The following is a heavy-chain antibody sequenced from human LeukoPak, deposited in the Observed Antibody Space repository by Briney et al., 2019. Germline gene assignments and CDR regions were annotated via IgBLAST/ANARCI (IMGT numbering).Heavy chain of an antibody. V-gene: IGHV1-8*01. CDR3: ARRIRGAPTDH. CDR2: MNPNSGNT. J-gene: IGHJ4*02. Sequence: ASVKVSCKASGYTFTTYDLNWVRLATGQGLEWMGWMNPNSGNTGYAQKFQGRVTMTRNTSISTAYMELNNLTSEDTAVYYCARRIRGAPTDHWGQGTLVTVSS. D-gene: IGHD3-10*01. CDR1: GYTFTTYD.